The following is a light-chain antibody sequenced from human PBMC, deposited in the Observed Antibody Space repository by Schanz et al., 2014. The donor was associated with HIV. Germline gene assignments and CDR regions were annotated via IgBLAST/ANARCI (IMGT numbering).Light chain of an antibody. V-gene: IGLV2-14*03. CDR2: DVS. Sequence: QSALTQPASVSGSPGQSITISCTGTSSDVGGYNYVSWYQQHPGKAPKLMIYDVSNRPSGVSNRFSGSKSGNTASLTISGLQAEDEAEYYCCSFAGSGTVVFGGGTKLTVL. CDR1: SSDVGGYNY. J-gene: IGLJ2*01. CDR3: CSFAGSGTVV.